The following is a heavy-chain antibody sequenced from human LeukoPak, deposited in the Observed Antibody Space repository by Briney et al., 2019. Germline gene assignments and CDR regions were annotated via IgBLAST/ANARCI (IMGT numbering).Heavy chain of an antibody. Sequence: SETLSLTCTVSGGSISSYYLSWIRQPAGKGLEWIGCIYSRGTTYNPSLKDRVTMSADTSRNHVSLTLNSVTAADTAVYYCARDFGSSWRSHVYFDYWGQGTLVTVSS. CDR3: ARDFGSSWRSHVYFDY. CDR1: GGSISSYY. D-gene: IGHD6-13*01. CDR2: IYSRGT. J-gene: IGHJ4*02. V-gene: IGHV4-4*07.